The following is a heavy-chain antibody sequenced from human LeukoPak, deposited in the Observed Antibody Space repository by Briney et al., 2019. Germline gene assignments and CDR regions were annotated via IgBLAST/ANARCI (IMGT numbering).Heavy chain of an antibody. V-gene: IGHV3-53*01. J-gene: IGHJ4*02. CDR2: IYSGGNT. CDR1: GFTVSSNY. D-gene: IGHD3-22*01. Sequence: GGSLRLSCAASGFTVSSNYMSWVRQAPGKGLEWVSVIYSGGNTYYADSVKGRFTISRDNSKNTLYLQMNSLRAEDTAVYYCARDLYDSSGYEDYWGQGTLVTVSS. CDR3: ARDLYDSSGYEDY.